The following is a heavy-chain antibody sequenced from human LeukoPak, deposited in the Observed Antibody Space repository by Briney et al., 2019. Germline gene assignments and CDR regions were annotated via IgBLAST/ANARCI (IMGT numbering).Heavy chain of an antibody. CDR3: AKPARTDAFDI. D-gene: IGHD1-14*01. CDR2: ISGSGGTT. J-gene: IGHJ3*02. V-gene: IGHV3-23*01. Sequence: PGRSLRLSCAASGFTFSSYAMTWVRQAPGKGLEWVSTISGSGGTTYYADSVKGRFTVSRDNSKNTLYLQMNTLRAEDTAVYYCAKPARTDAFDIWGQGTMVTVSS. CDR1: GFTFSSYA.